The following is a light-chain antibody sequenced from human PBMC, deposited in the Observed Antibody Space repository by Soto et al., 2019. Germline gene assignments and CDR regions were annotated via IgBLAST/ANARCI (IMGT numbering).Light chain of an antibody. CDR1: SSDVGGYNY. CDR3: SSYTSSSTLDYG. J-gene: IGLJ1*01. V-gene: IGLV2-14*01. CDR2: DVS. Sequence: QSALTQPASVSGSPGQSITISCTGTSSDVGGYNYVSRYQQHPGKAPKLMIYDVSNRPSGVSNRFSGSKSGNTASLTISGLQAEDEADYYCSSYTSSSTLDYGFGTGTKVTVL.